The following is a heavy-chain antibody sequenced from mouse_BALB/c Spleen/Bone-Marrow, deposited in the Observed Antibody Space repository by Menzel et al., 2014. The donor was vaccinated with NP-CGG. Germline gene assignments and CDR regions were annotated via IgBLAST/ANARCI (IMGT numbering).Heavy chain of an antibody. D-gene: IGHD1-1*01. CDR1: GYTFSNYW. V-gene: IGHV1-9*01. CDR3: ARASVVPYYFDF. Sequence: VKLVESGAELMKPGASVKISCKATGYTFSNYWIDWVKQRPGHGLEWIGEIIPGSGTANYNEKFKGKATFTADTSSNTAYMQLSSLTSEDSALYYCARASVVPYYFDFWGQGTTLTVSS. CDR2: IIPGSGTA. J-gene: IGHJ2*01.